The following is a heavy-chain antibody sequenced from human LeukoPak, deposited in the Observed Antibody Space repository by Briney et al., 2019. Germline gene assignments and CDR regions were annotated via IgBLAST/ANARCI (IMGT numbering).Heavy chain of an antibody. J-gene: IGHJ4*02. CDR3: AGATKWLAHDF. CDR2: IFDAGRT. D-gene: IGHD6-19*01. V-gene: IGHV3-53*01. CDR1: GFTVSDTY. Sequence: PGGSLRLSCAASGFTVSDTYMSWVRQAAGKGWEWVSTIFDAGRTTYGDSVKGRFTVSRDTYKNTLFPQMKSLRADDTAVYYCAGATKWLAHDFWGQGTLVTVSS.